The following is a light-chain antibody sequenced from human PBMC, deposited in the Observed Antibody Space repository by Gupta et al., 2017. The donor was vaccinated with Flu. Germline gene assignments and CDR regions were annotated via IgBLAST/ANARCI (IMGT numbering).Light chain of an antibody. V-gene: IGKV3-20*01. CDR3: QQFGSTLPYT. Sequence: EIVLTQSPGTLSLSPGERATLSCSASQSVSSGFLVWYQQKPGQAPRLLIYGASSRATGIPDRFSGSGSGTDFTLTISRLEPEDVAVDYCQQFGSTLPYTFGQGTKLEIK. CDR1: QSVSSGF. CDR2: GAS. J-gene: IGKJ2*01.